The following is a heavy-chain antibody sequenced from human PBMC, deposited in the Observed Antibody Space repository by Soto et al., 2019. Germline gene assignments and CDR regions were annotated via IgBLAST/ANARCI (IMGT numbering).Heavy chain of an antibody. CDR2: IYYSGST. D-gene: IGHD2-15*01. CDR1: GGSLSSSSYY. CDR3: ARLLPIVVKGSYGMDV. V-gene: IGHV4-39*01. Sequence: SETLSLTCTVSGGSLSSSSYYWGWIRQPPGKGLEWIGSIYYSGSTYYNPSLKSRVTISVDTSKNQFSLKLSSVTAADTAVYYCARLLPIVVKGSYGMDVWGQGTTVTVSS. J-gene: IGHJ6*02.